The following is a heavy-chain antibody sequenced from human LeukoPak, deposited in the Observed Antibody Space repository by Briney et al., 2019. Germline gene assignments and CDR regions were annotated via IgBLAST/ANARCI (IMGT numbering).Heavy chain of an antibody. D-gene: IGHD6-19*01. Sequence: GGSLRLSCAAPGFTFSDYHMNWIRQAPGKGLEWISYISPGGQTTYFADSVKGRVTLSRDNAKNSLSLRMNTLTADDTAVYFCAVGRDIRVAGPGGYFDYWGQGTLVAVPS. CDR3: AVGRDIRVAGPGGYFDY. J-gene: IGHJ4*02. CDR2: ISPGGQTT. V-gene: IGHV3-11*01. CDR1: GFTFSDYH.